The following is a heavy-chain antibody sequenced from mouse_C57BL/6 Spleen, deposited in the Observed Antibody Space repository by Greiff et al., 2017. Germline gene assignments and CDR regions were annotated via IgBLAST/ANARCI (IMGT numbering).Heavy chain of an antibody. Sequence: VQLQQPGAELVKPGASVKLSCKASGYTFTSYCMHWVKQRPGQGLEWIGMIHPNSGSTNYNEKFKSKATLTVDKSSSTAYMQLSSLTSEDSAVYYCARHYSNYYAMDYWGQGTSVTVSS. CDR1: GYTFTSYC. J-gene: IGHJ4*01. CDR3: ARHYSNYYAMDY. V-gene: IGHV1-64*01. CDR2: IHPNSGST. D-gene: IGHD2-5*01.